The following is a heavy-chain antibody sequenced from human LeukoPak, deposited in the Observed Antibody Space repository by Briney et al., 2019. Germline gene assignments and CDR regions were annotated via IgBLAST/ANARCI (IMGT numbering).Heavy chain of an antibody. V-gene: IGHV3-21*01. Sequence: GGSLRLSCAASGFTFSSYGMHWVRQAPGKGLEWVSSISSSSSYIYYADSVKGRFTISRDNAKNSLYLQMNSLRAEDTAVYYCAREGADYSSSHGDFDYWGQGTLVTVSS. CDR3: AREGADYSSSHGDFDY. CDR2: ISSSSSYI. D-gene: IGHD6-6*01. J-gene: IGHJ4*02. CDR1: GFTFSSYG.